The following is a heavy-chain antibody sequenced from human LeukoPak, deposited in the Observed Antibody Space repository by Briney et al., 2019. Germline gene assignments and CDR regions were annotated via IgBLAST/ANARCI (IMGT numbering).Heavy chain of an antibody. Sequence: PGGSLRLSCAASGFTFSSYGMHWVRQAPGKGLEWVAFIRYDGSNKYYADSVKGRFTISRDNSKNTLYLQMNSLRAEDTAVYYCAKDRNIVPTVGDYWGQGTLVTVSS. J-gene: IGHJ4*02. CDR1: GFTFSSYG. CDR3: AKDRNIVPTVGDY. V-gene: IGHV3-30*02. CDR2: IRYDGSNK. D-gene: IGHD5-12*01.